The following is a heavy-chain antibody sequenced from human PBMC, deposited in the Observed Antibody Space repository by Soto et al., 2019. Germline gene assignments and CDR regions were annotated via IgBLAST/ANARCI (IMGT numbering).Heavy chain of an antibody. CDR2: INHSGST. D-gene: IGHD3-16*02. J-gene: IGHJ5*02. CDR3: ARAPMITFGGVIVQGSWFDP. Sequence: LETLSLTCAVYGGSFSGYYWSWIRQPPGKGLEWIGEINHSGSTNYNPSLKSRVTISVDTSKNQFSLKLSSVTAADTAVYYCARAPMITFGGVIVQGSWFDPWGRGTLVTVSS. V-gene: IGHV4-34*01. CDR1: GGSFSGYY.